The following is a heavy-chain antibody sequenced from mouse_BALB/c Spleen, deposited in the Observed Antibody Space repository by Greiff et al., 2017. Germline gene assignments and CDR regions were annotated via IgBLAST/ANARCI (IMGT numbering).Heavy chain of an antibody. D-gene: IGHD3-1*01. CDR2: ISSGSSTI. CDR1: GFTFSSFG. CDR3: ARGAYFDY. V-gene: IGHV5-17*02. J-gene: IGHJ2*01. Sequence: EVQRVESGGGLVQPGGSRKLSCAASGFTFSSFGMHWVRQAPEKGLEWVAYISSGSSTIYYADTVKGRFTISRDNPKNTLFLQMTSLRSEDTAMYYCARGAYFDYWGQGTTLTVSA.